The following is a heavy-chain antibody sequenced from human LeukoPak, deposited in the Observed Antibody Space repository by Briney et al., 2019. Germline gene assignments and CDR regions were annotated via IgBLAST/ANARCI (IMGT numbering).Heavy chain of an antibody. CDR2: ITSTGSYI. Sequence: GGSLRLSCAASGFTFSGYTMNWVRQAPGKGLEWVSSITSTGSYIYYADSVKGRFTISRDNAKDSLYLQMNSLRAEDTAVYYCARNWNYGGYWGQGTLVTVSS. CDR3: ARNWNYGGY. CDR1: GFTFSGYT. J-gene: IGHJ4*02. V-gene: IGHV3-21*01. D-gene: IGHD1-7*01.